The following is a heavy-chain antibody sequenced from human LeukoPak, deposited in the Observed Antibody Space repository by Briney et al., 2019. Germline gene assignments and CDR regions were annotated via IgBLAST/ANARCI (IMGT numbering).Heavy chain of an antibody. D-gene: IGHD6-19*01. CDR1: GFTVSSNY. Sequence: GGSLRLSCAASGFTVSSNYMSWVRQAPGKGLEWVSVIYSGGSTYYADSVKGRFTISRDNSKNTLYLEMNSLRAEDTAVYYCARRGSSGWYDYWGQGTLVTVSS. CDR2: IYSGGST. CDR3: ARRGSSGWYDY. J-gene: IGHJ4*02. V-gene: IGHV3-53*01.